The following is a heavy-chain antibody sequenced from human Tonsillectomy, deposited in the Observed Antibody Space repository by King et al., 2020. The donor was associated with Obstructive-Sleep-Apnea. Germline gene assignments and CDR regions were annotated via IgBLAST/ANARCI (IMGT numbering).Heavy chain of an antibody. Sequence: VQLVESGGGVVQPGRSLRLSCVASGFTFRSYGMYWVRQAPGKGLERVAFIRYDGSNEYYVDSVKGRFTISRDNSKNTVYLQLNSLRADDMVVYYCAKRSGEGYCGGDCYSGIDYWGQGTPVTVSS. D-gene: IGHD2-21*02. CDR1: GFTFRSYG. V-gene: IGHV3-30*02. J-gene: IGHJ4*02. CDR2: IRYDGSNE. CDR3: AKRSGEGYCGGDCYSGIDY.